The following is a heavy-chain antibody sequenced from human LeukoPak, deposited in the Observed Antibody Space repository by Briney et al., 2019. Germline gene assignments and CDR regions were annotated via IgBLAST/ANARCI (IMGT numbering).Heavy chain of an antibody. CDR2: IYSGGST. V-gene: IGHV3-66*01. J-gene: IGHJ4*02. D-gene: IGHD1-26*01. Sequence: GGSLRLSCAASQFYMNWVRQAPGMGLEWVPTIYSGGSTYYADSVKGRFIISRDNSKNTLYLKMNSLRAEDTAVYYCASGESYYLENWGQGTLVTVSS. CDR1: QFY. CDR3: ASGESYYLEN.